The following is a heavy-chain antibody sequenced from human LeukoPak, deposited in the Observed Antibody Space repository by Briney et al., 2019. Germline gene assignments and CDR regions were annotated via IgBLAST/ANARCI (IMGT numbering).Heavy chain of an antibody. Sequence: TPSETLSLTCTVSGGSLNSHYWAWIRQPPGKGLEWIGYIYYNGNTNYNPSLKSRVTISVDTSKNQFSLRLISVTAADPAVYYCARQTGRFDPWGQGTLVTVSS. CDR3: ARQTGRFDP. CDR2: IYYNGNT. J-gene: IGHJ5*02. V-gene: IGHV4-59*11. CDR1: GGSLNSHY.